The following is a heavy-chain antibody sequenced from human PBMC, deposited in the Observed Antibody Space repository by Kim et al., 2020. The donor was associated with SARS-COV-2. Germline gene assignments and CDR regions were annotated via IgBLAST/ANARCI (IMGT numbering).Heavy chain of an antibody. J-gene: IGHJ5*02. V-gene: IGHV1-3*01. Sequence: YSQKFQGRVTITRYTSASTAYMELSSLRSEDTAVYYCASSRTWVGRWFDPWGQGTLVTVSS. D-gene: IGHD3-10*01. CDR3: ASSRTWVGRWFDP.